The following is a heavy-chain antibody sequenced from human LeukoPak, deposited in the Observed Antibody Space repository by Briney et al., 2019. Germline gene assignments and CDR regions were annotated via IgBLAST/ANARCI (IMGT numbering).Heavy chain of an antibody. CDR3: ARDVSYDFWSGYYGSQIDY. V-gene: IGHV1-18*01. Sequence: ASVKVSCKASGYTFTSYGISWVRQAPGQGLEWMGWISAYNGNTNYAQKLQGRVTMTTDTSTSTAYMELRSLRSDDTAVYYCARDVSYDFWSGYYGSQIDYWGRGTLVTVSS. J-gene: IGHJ4*02. CDR1: GYTFTSYG. CDR2: ISAYNGNT. D-gene: IGHD3-3*01.